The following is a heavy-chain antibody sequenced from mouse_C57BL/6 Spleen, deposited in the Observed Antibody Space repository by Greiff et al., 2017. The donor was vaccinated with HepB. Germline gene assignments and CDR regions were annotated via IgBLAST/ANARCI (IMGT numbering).Heavy chain of an antibody. CDR3: ARGPLYGSSPYWYFDV. CDR2: IDPSDSYT. J-gene: IGHJ1*03. CDR1: GYTFTSYW. Sequence: QVQLKQPGAELVMPGASVKLSCKASGYTFTSYWMHWVKQRPGQGLEWIGEIDPSDSYTNYNQKFKGKSTLTVDKSSSTAYMRLSSLTSEDSAVYYCARGPLYGSSPYWYFDVWGTGTTVTVSS. V-gene: IGHV1-69*01. D-gene: IGHD1-1*01.